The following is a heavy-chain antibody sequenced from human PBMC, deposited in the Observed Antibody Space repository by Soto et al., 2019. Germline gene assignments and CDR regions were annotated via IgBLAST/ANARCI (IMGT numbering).Heavy chain of an antibody. CDR3: ARGEGQWLVPNWFDP. Sequence: ESGGGLVQPGGSLRLSCAASGFTVSSNYMSWVRQAPGKGLEWVSVIYSGGSTYYADSVKGRFTISRDNSKNTLYLQMNSLRAEDTAVYYCARGEGQWLVPNWFDPWGQGTLVTVSS. V-gene: IGHV3-66*01. J-gene: IGHJ5*02. CDR1: GFTVSSNY. CDR2: IYSGGST. D-gene: IGHD6-19*01.